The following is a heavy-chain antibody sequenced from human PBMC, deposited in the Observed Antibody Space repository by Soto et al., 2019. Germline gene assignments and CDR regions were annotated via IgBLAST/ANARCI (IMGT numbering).Heavy chain of an antibody. Sequence: SQTLSLTCAISGDSVSSNSAAWNWIRQSPSRGLEWLGRTYYRSKWYNDYAVSVKSRITINPDTSKNQFSLQLNSVTPEDTAVYYCARQIVVVPAADYYYYYMDVWGKGTTVTVSS. D-gene: IGHD2-2*01. CDR2: TYYRSKWYN. V-gene: IGHV6-1*01. J-gene: IGHJ6*03. CDR1: GDSVSSNSAA. CDR3: ARQIVVVPAADYYYYYMDV.